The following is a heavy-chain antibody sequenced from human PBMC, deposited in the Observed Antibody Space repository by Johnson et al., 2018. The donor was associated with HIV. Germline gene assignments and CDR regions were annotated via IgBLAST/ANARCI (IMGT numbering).Heavy chain of an antibody. J-gene: IGHJ3*02. CDR3: ARACRDGYTCDAFDI. CDR2: IRYDGSTK. Sequence: QVQLVESGGGLIQPGGSLRLSCAASGFTVSSNYMHWVRQAPGKGLEWMAFIRYDGSTKYYADSVNGRFAISRDNSKNTLYLQMNSLRAEDTAVYYCARACRDGYTCDAFDIWGQGTMVTVSS. D-gene: IGHD5-24*01. CDR1: GFTVSSNY. V-gene: IGHV3-30*02.